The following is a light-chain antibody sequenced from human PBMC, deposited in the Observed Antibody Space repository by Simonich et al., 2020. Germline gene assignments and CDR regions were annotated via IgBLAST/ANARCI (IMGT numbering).Light chain of an antibody. Sequence: QTVVTQEPSFSVSPGGTVTLTCGLSSGSVSTSYYPSWYPQTPGQAPRTLIYSTNPRSSGVPDRFSGSILGNKAALTITGAQADDESDYYCVLYMGSGIWVFGGGTKLTVL. V-gene: IGLV8-61*01. CDR3: VLYMGSGIWV. J-gene: IGLJ3*02. CDR2: STN. CDR1: SGSVSTSYY.